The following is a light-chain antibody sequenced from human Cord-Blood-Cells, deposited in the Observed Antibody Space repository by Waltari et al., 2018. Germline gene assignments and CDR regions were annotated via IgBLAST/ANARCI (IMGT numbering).Light chain of an antibody. CDR3: QQYGSSPYT. V-gene: IGKV3-20*01. J-gene: IGKJ2*01. Sequence: EIVLTQSPGTLSLSQGERATLSCRASQSVSRSYLAWSQQKPDQAPRLLIYGASSRATGIPDRFSGSGSGTDFTLTISRLEPEDFAVYYCQQYGSSPYTFGQGTKLEIK. CDR1: QSVSRSY. CDR2: GAS.